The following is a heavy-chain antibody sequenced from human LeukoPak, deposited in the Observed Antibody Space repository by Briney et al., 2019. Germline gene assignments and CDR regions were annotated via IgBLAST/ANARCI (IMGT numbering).Heavy chain of an antibody. J-gene: IGHJ5*02. CDR2: IYYSGST. Sequence: SETLSLTCTVSGGSISSGGYYWSWIRQHPGKGLEWIGYIYYSGSTYYNPPLKSRVTISVDTSKNQFSLKLSSVTAADTAVYYCATVWGIFGVVNYGFDPWGQGTLVTVSS. D-gene: IGHD3-3*01. CDR3: ATVWGIFGVVNYGFDP. V-gene: IGHV4-31*03. CDR1: GGSISSGGYY.